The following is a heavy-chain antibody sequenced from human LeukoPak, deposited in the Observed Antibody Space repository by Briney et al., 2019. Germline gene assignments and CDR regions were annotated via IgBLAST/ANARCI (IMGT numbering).Heavy chain of an antibody. CDR3: ARTRWSKLLGTY. CDR1: GFTFSSFW. Sequence: GGSLRLSCAASGFTFSSFWMSWVRQAPGKGLEWVASIKQDGSEKYYVDSVKGRFTISRDNVKNSLYVQMNSLRAEDTAVYYCARTRWSKLLGTYWGQGTLVTVSS. CDR2: IKQDGSEK. D-gene: IGHD3-10*01. J-gene: IGHJ4*02. V-gene: IGHV3-7*01.